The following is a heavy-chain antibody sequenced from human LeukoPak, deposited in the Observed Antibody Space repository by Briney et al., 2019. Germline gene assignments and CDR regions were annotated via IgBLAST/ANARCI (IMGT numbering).Heavy chain of an antibody. CDR2: IRSKAYGGTT. CDR1: GFTFGDYA. J-gene: IGHJ4*02. V-gene: IGHV3-49*04. D-gene: IGHD6-6*01. CDR3: TRAAFFGARPQNLDY. Sequence: GGSLRLSCTASGFTFGDYAMSWVRQAPGKGLEWVGFIRSKAYGGTTEYAASVKGRFTISRDDSKSIAYLQMNSLKTEDTAVYYCTRAAFFGARPQNLDYWGQGTLVTVSS.